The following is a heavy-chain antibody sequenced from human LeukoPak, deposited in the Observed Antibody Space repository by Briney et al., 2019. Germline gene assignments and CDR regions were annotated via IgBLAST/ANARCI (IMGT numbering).Heavy chain of an antibody. V-gene: IGHV3-23*01. D-gene: IGHD6-19*01. J-gene: IGHJ4*02. Sequence: GGSLRLSCAASGFTFSNFAMSWVRQAPGKGLEWVSNISGSGGSTFYADSVQGRFPISRDNSNNTLFLQMNSPRAEDTAIYFCAKAGSSGWSSSGGDYWAQGPLVSVS. CDR3: AKAGSSGWSSSGGDY. CDR1: GFTFSNFA. CDR2: ISGSGGST.